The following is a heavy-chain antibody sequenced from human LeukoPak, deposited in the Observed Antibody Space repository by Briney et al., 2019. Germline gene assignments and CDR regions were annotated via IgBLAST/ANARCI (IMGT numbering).Heavy chain of an antibody. D-gene: IGHD5-12*01. Sequence: AVNVSCKASGGTFISYSICWVRQAPGQGREGMGGIIPIFGTANYAQRFQGRATITADESTSTAYMEVSSLRSEDTAVYYCAGYTGYDYEFLDYWGQGNLVTVSS. CDR1: GGTFISYS. CDR3: AGYTGYDYEFLDY. V-gene: IGHV1-69*13. CDR2: IIPIFGTA. J-gene: IGHJ4*02.